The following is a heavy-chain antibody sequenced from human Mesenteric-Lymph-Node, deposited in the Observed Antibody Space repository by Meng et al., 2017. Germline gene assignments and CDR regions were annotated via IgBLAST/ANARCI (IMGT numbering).Heavy chain of an antibody. J-gene: IGHJ4*02. CDR2: ISGSGGST. CDR3: AKDIVVVPAAIHY. V-gene: IGHV3-23*01. CDR1: GLTFSSYA. D-gene: IGHD2-2*01. Sequence: LEAGGGLVQPGGSRGLSCEASGLTFSSYAMSWVRQAPGKGLEWVSAISGSGGSTYYADSVKGRFTISRDNSKNTLYLQMNSLRAEDTAVYYCAKDIVVVPAAIHYWGQGTLVTVSS.